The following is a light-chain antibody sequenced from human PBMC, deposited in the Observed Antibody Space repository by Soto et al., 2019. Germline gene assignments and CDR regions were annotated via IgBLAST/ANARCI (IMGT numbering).Light chain of an antibody. V-gene: IGKV1-39*01. J-gene: IGKJ4*01. CDR3: LQHNSYPPT. Sequence: DIQMTQSPSSLSASVGDRVTITCRASQSISSYLNWYQQKPGKAPKLLIYAASILQSGVPSRFSGSGSATDFTLTISSLQPEDFATYYCLQHNSYPPTFGGGTKVEIK. CDR1: QSISSY. CDR2: AAS.